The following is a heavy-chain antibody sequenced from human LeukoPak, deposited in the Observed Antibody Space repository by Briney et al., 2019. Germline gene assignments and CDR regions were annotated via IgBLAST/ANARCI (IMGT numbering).Heavy chain of an antibody. V-gene: IGHV5-51*01. CDR3: ARRYPLTGDAFNI. CDR1: GYKFTNYW. Sequence: GESLKISCKGSGYKFTNYWIGWVRQMPGKGLEWMGIIYPGDSDTRYSPSFQGQVTISADKSISTAYLQWSSLKASDTAMYYCARRYPLTGDAFNIWGQGTMVTVSS. J-gene: IGHJ3*02. CDR2: IYPGDSDT. D-gene: IGHD1-20*01.